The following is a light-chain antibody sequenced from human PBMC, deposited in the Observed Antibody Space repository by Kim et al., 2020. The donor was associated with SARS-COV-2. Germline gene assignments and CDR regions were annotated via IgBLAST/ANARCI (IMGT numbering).Light chain of an antibody. CDR3: LQHKTFPYT. V-gene: IGKV1-17*03. CDR2: GAS. J-gene: IGKJ2*01. Sequence: DIQMTQSPSAMSASVGDRVTITCRASQDISYFLAWIQQKPGKAPKRLIYGASTLQSGVPSRFSGSGSGTEFTLTISSRQPEDFATYFCLQHKTFPYTFGQGTKLEI. CDR1: QDISYF.